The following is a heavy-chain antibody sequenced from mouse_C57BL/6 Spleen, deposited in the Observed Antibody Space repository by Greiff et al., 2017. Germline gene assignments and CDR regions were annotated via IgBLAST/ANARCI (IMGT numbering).Heavy chain of an antibody. V-gene: IGHV1-64*01. D-gene: IGHD1-1*01. J-gene: IGHJ4*01. Sequence: QVQLQQSGAELVKPGASVKLSCKASGYTFTSYWMHWVKQRPGQGLEWIGMIHPNSGSTNYNEKFKSKATLTVDKSSSTAYMQLSSLTSEDSAVYYCARDYGSYAMDYWGQGTSVTVSS. CDR1: GYTFTSYW. CDR2: IHPNSGST. CDR3: ARDYGSYAMDY.